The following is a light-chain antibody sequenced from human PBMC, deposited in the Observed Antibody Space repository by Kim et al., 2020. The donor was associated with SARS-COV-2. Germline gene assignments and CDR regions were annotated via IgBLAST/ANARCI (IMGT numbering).Light chain of an antibody. CDR3: NSRDSSGYLGV. J-gene: IGLJ3*02. CDR1: TIRNHF. V-gene: IGLV3-19*01. CDR2: GRN. Sequence: ALRQTVTSTCQGDTIRNHFVSWDQKRPGQAPVLVMYGRNVRSSWIPDRFSGSTSGNTASLTITGAEAEDEADYYCNSRDSSGYLGVFGGGTQLTVL.